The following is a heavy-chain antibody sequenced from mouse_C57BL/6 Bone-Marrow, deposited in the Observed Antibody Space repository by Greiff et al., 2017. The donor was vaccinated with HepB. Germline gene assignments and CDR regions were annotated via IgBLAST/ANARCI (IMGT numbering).Heavy chain of an antibody. CDR2: IWRGGST. Sequence: VKLQESGPGLVQPSQSLSITCTVSGFSLTSYGVHWVRQSPGKGLEWLGVIWRGGSTDYNAAFMSRLSITKDNSKSQVFLKMNSLQADDTAIYYCAISPYYYGSSPFAYWGQGTLVTVSA. CDR1: GFSLTSYG. CDR3: AISPYYYGSSPFAY. D-gene: IGHD1-1*01. J-gene: IGHJ3*01. V-gene: IGHV2-5*01.